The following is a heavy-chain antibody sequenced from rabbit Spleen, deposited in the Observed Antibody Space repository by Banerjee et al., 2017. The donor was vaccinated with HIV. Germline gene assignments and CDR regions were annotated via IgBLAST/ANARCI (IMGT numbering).Heavy chain of an antibody. CDR3: ARDTSSSFSSYGMDL. CDR1: GFDFSSYY. CDR2: IDPIFGTT. D-gene: IGHD1-1*01. Sequence: QEQLKESGGGLVQPGGSLKLSCKASGFDFSSYYMSWVRQAPGKGLEWIGYIDPIFGTTTYASWAKGRFACSKTSSTTVTLQMTRLTAADTATYFCARDTSSSFSSYGMDLWGQGTLVTVS. J-gene: IGHJ6*01. V-gene: IGHV1S45*01.